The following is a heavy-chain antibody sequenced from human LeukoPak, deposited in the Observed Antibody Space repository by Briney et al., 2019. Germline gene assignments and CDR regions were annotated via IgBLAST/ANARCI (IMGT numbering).Heavy chain of an antibody. CDR2: IYYSGST. Sequence: SETLSLTCTVSGGSISSSSYYWGRIRQPPGKGLEWIGSIYYSGSTYYNPSLKSRVTISVDTSKNQFSLKLSSVTAADTAVYYCARHIGYCSSTSCPYYYYYYMDVWGKGTTVTVSS. J-gene: IGHJ6*03. CDR3: ARHIGYCSSTSCPYYYYYYMDV. D-gene: IGHD2-2*01. V-gene: IGHV4-39*01. CDR1: GGSISSSSYY.